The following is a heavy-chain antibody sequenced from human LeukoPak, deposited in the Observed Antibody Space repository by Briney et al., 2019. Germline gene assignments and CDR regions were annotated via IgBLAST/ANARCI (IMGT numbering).Heavy chain of an antibody. D-gene: IGHD5-18*01. CDR2: ISGSGGST. J-gene: IGHJ4*02. CDR3: AKDLSYVDTAMVTGY. V-gene: IGHV3-23*01. Sequence: GGSLRLSCAASGFTFSSYAMSWVRQAPGKGLEWVSAISGSGGSTYYADSAKGRFTISRDNSKNTLYLQMNSLRAEDTAVYYCAKDLSYVDTAMVTGYWGQGTLVTVSS. CDR1: GFTFSSYA.